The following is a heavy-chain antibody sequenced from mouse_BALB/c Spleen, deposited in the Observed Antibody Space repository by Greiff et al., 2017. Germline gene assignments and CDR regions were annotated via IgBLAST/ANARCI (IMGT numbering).Heavy chain of an antibody. D-gene: IGHD2-1*01. V-gene: IGHV2-9*02. CDR1: GFSLTSYG. J-gene: IGHJ3*01. CDR2: IWAGGST. CDR3: ARDGNSWFAY. Sequence: VQVVESGPGLVAPSQSLSITCTVSGFSLTSYGVHWVRQPPGKGLEWLGVIWAGGSTNYNSALMSRLSISKDNSKSQVFLKMNSLQTDDTAMYYCARDGNSWFAYWGQGTLVTVSA.